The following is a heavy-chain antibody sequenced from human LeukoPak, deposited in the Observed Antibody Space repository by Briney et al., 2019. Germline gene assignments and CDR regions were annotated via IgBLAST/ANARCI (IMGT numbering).Heavy chain of an antibody. CDR2: INPNSGGT. J-gene: IGHJ1*01. V-gene: IGHV1-2*02. CDR3: ARGSGYYAGAEYFEH. CDR1: GYTFTGYY. Sequence: ASVKVSCKASGYTFTGYYMHWVRQAPGQGLEWMRWINPNSGGTNYAQKFQGRVTMTRDTSINAAYLELGGLRSDDTAVYYCARGSGYYAGAEYFEHWGQGTLVTVSS. D-gene: IGHD3-3*01.